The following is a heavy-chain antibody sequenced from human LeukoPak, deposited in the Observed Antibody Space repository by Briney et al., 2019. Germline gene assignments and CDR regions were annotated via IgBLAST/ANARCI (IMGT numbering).Heavy chain of an antibody. CDR2: INGSGGST. V-gene: IGHV3-23*01. Sequence: GGSLRLSCAASGFTFSSYAMSWVRQAPGKGLEWVSDINGSGGSTYYADSVKGRFTISRDNAKNSLYLQMNSLRAEDTAVYYCAELGITMIGGVWGKGTTVTISS. CDR3: AELGITMIGGV. J-gene: IGHJ6*04. D-gene: IGHD3-10*02. CDR1: GFTFSSYA.